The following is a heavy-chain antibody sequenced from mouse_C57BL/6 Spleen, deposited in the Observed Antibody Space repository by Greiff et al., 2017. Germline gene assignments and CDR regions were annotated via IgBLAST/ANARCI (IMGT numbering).Heavy chain of an antibody. CDR2: ISSGSSTI. V-gene: IGHV5-17*01. CDR3: ACGRVRREYYYSMDY. J-gene: IGHJ4*01. CDR1: GFTFSDYG. D-gene: IGHD2-14*01. Sequence: EVQLVESGGGLVKPGGSLKLSCAASGFTFSDYGMHWVRQAPEKGLEWVAYISSGSSTIYYADTVKGRFTISRDNAKNTLFLQMTSLRSEDTAMYYYACGRVRREYYYSMDYWGQGTSVTVSS.